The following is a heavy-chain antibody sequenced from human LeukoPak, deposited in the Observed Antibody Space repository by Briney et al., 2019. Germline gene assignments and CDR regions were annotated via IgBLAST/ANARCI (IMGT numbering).Heavy chain of an antibody. CDR1: GGSISSYY. CDR3: ARTNVEMATTTIDY. V-gene: IGHV4-59*01. CDR2: IYYSGST. Sequence: SETLSLTCTVSGGSISSYYWSWIRQPPGKGLEWIGNIYYSGSTNYNPSLKSRVTISVDTSKNQFSLKLSSVTAADTAVYYCARTNVEMATTTIDYWGQGTLVTVSS. J-gene: IGHJ4*02. D-gene: IGHD5-24*01.